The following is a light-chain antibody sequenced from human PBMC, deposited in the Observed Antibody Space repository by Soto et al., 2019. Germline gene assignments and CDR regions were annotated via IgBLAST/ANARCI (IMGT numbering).Light chain of an antibody. V-gene: IGLV2-14*03. J-gene: IGLJ2*01. Sequence: QSVLTQPASVSGSPGQSITISCTGTSSDVGGSNYVSWYQQHPGKAPKLMIYDVSNRPSGVSNRFSGSTSGNTASLTISGLQADDEADYYCTSYTSNSTVVFGGGTKVTVL. CDR1: SSDVGGSNY. CDR2: DVS. CDR3: TSYTSNSTVV.